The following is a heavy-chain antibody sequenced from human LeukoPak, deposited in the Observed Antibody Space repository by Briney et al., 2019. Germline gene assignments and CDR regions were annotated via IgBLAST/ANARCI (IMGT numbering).Heavy chain of an antibody. V-gene: IGHV3-23*01. D-gene: IGHD4-17*01. CDR3: AKNLRVYYFDY. J-gene: IGHJ4*02. Sequence: GGSLRLSCAASGLTFSSYAMSWVRQAPGKGLEWVSAISGSGGSTYYADSVKGRFTISRDNSKNTPYLQMNSLRAEDTAVYYCAKNLRVYYFDYWGQGTLVTVSS. CDR1: GLTFSSYA. CDR2: ISGSGGST.